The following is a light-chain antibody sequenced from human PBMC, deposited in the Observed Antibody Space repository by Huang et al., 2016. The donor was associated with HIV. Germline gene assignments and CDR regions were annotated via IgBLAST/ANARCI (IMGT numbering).Light chain of an antibody. CDR1: QTINNY. CDR3: QQRSNLLT. Sequence: EIVLTQSPATLSLSPGERATLSCKASQTINNYLGWYKHKPGRAPRILIYDASNRAPGIPARFSGSGSGTDFTLTVSGLEPEDSAVYYCQQRSNLLTFGGGTKVEIK. V-gene: IGKV3-11*01. J-gene: IGKJ4*01. CDR2: DAS.